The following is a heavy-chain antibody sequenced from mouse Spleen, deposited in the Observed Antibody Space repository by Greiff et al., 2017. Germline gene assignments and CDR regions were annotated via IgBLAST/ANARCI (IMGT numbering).Heavy chain of an antibody. D-gene: IGHD4-1*02. CDR1: GYSFTGYN. Sequence: VQLQQSGPELEKPGASVKISCKASGYSFTGYNMNWVKQSHGKSLEWIGNIYPYDGGTSYNQKFKGKAILTEDKSSSTAYMQIKSLTSEDSAVYYCAINWEWFAYWGQGTLVTVSA. V-gene: IGHV1S135*01. J-gene: IGHJ3*01. CDR2: IYPYDGGT. CDR3: AINWEWFAY.